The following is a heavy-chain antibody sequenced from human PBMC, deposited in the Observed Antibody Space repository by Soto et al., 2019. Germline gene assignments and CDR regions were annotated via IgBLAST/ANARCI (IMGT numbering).Heavy chain of an antibody. J-gene: IGHJ4*02. CDR2: IYYSGST. Sequence: SETLSLTCTVSGGSISSYYWSWIRQPPGKGLEWIGYIYYSGSTNYNPSLKSRVTISVDTSKNQFSLKLSSVTAADTAVYYCARLGEQLVAIHYWGQGTLVTVS. CDR3: ARLGEQLVAIHY. CDR1: GGSISSYY. V-gene: IGHV4-59*01. D-gene: IGHD6-6*01.